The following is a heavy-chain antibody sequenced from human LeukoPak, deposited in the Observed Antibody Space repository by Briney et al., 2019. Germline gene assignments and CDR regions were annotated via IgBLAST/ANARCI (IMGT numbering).Heavy chain of an antibody. CDR3: ARDALYSSSWYGAMDV. J-gene: IGHJ6*03. D-gene: IGHD6-13*01. V-gene: IGHV4-39*07. Sequence: IPSETLSLTCTVSGASITIGAESYHWGWIRQPPGKGLEWIGTIYYTGSTNYNPSLKSRVTISVDTSKNQFSLKLNSMTGADTAVYYCARDALYSSSWYGAMDVWGKGTTVTVSS. CDR2: IYYTGST. CDR1: GASITIGAESYH.